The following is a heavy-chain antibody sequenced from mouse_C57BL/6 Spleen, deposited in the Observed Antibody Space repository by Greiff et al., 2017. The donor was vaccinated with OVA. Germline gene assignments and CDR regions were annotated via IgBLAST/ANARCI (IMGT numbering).Heavy chain of an antibody. CDR2: ISSGGDHI. D-gene: IGHD4-1*01. CDR1: GFTFSSYA. CDR3: TTGTDYFDY. V-gene: IGHV5-9-1*02. J-gene: IGHJ2*01. Sequence: EVKLVESGEGLVKPGGSLKLSCAASGFTFSSYAMSWVRQTPEKRLEWVAYISSGGDHIYYADTVKGRFTISRDNARNTLYLQMSSLKSEDTAMYYCTTGTDYFDYWGQGTTLTVSS.